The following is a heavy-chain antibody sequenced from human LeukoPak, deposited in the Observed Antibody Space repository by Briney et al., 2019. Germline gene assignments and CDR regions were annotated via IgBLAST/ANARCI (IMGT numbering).Heavy chain of an antibody. Sequence: PGGSLRLSCAASGFTFTSYTMNWVRQAPGKGLAWVSSISSSSNYIYYADSVKGRFTISRDNAKNSLYLQMNSLRAEDTAVYYCARGSYDSSGYYYVKHYYYMDVWGKGTTVTVSS. V-gene: IGHV3-21*01. CDR1: GFTFTSYT. D-gene: IGHD3-22*01. CDR3: ARGSYDSSGYYYVKHYYYMDV. CDR2: ISSSSNYI. J-gene: IGHJ6*03.